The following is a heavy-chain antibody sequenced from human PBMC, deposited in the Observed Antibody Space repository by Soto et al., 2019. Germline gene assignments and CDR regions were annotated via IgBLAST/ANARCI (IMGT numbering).Heavy chain of an antibody. CDR2: IYYSGST. CDR3: ARMFAY. CDR1: GGSISSGGYY. D-gene: IGHD3-10*02. J-gene: IGHJ4*02. Sequence: SETLSLTCTVSGGSISSGGYYWSWIRHHPGKGLEWIGYIYYSGSTCYKPSLKSRITILVDTSKNQFSLKLSSVTAADTAVYYCARMFAYWGPGALVTVSS. V-gene: IGHV4-31*03.